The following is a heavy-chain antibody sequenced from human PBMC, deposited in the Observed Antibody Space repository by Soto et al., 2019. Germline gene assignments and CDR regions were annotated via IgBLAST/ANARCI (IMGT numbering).Heavy chain of an antibody. V-gene: IGHV4-31*03. D-gene: IGHD6-13*01. CDR2: IYYSGST. Sequence: QVQLQESGPGLVKPSQTLSLTCTVSGGSISSGGYYWSWIRQPPGKGLEWIGYIYYSGSTYYNPSLKRRFTISVDTSKNQFSLKLSSVTAADTAVYYCASLLPSSSWYPYYYYGMDVWGQGTTVTVSS. CDR3: ASLLPSSSWYPYYYYGMDV. CDR1: GGSISSGGYY. J-gene: IGHJ6*02.